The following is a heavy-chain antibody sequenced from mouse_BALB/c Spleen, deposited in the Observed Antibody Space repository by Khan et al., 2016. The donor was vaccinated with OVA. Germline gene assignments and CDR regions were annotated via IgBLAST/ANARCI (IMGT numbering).Heavy chain of an antibody. Sequence: QVQLQQSGAELAKPGASVKMSCKASGYTFVNYWMHWIKQRPGQGLEWIGYINPSTGYTDYNQKFKDKATLTADKSSSTAYMQVSSLTSEDSAVXYSTRLGYSYGTTFVYWGQGTTLTVSS. CDR3: TRLGYSYGTTFVY. CDR2: INPSTGYT. CDR1: GYTFVNYW. J-gene: IGHJ2*01. D-gene: IGHD1-1*01. V-gene: IGHV1-7*01.